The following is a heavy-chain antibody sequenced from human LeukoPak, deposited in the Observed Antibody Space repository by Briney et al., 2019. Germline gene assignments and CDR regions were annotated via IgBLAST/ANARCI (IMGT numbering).Heavy chain of an antibody. J-gene: IGHJ4*02. D-gene: IGHD4-17*01. Sequence: PSETLSLTCSVSGGSISSYYWSWKRQPAGKGLEWIGRIYTSGSTNYNPSLKSRVTMSVDTSKNQFSLKLSSVTAADTAVYYCAGDDRTVTTFWYFDYWGQGTLVTVSS. CDR2: IYTSGST. V-gene: IGHV4-4*07. CDR3: AGDDRTVTTFWYFDY. CDR1: GGSISSYY.